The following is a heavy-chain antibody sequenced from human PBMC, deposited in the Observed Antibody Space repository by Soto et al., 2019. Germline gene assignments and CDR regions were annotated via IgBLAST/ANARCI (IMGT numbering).Heavy chain of an antibody. J-gene: IGHJ4*02. D-gene: IGHD6-13*01. CDR1: GGSISSGGYY. CDR3: ATSYGNAWYTY. V-gene: IGHV4-61*08. Sequence: SETLSLTCTVSGGSISSGGYYWSLIRQDPEKGLEWIGYIHYTGCPHYNPPLKSRLTISVDRSKNQFTLQLTSVTVADTAVYYCATSYGNAWYTYWGQGTPVTVSS. CDR2: IHYTGCP.